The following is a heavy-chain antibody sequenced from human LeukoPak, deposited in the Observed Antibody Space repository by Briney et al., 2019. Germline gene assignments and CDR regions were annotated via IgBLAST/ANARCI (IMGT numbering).Heavy chain of an antibody. CDR2: ISSSSSYR. CDR1: GFTFRSYS. Sequence: GGPLRLSCAASGFTFRSYSMNWVPKAPGKGLEWVSSISSSSSYRYYADSVKGRFTISRDNAKNSLYLQMNSLRAEDTAVYYCARKVRDAFDIWGQGTMVTVSS. D-gene: IGHD3-10*01. J-gene: IGHJ3*02. CDR3: ARKVRDAFDI. V-gene: IGHV3-21*01.